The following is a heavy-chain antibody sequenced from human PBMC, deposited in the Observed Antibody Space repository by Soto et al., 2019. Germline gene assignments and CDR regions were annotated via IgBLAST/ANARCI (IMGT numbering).Heavy chain of an antibody. Sequence: EVQLVESGGGLVQPGGSLRLSCAASGFTFNNYWMHWVRQAPGKGLVWVSRINGDGTTTTYADSVKGRFTISRDNAKNTLYLQMNSLRAEDKAVYYCATVANGSYNWFDPWGQGTLVTVSS. CDR1: GFTFNNYW. CDR3: ATVANGSYNWFDP. D-gene: IGHD1-26*01. V-gene: IGHV3-74*01. J-gene: IGHJ5*02. CDR2: INGDGTTT.